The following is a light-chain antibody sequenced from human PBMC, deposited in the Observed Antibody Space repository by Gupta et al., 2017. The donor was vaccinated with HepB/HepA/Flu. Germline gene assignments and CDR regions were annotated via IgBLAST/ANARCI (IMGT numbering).Light chain of an antibody. J-gene: IGLJ2*01. V-gene: IGLV2-11*01. CDR3: CAFAGGHTYV. CDR2: HVT. CDR1: SSDVGGYNY. Sequence: QSALTQPRSVSGSPGQSLTISCTGTSSDVGGYNYVSWYQQHPGKAPKLMTYHVTVRPSGVPDRFAGSKSGNTASLTISGLQPGDEADYYCCAFAGGHTYVFGGGTKLTVL.